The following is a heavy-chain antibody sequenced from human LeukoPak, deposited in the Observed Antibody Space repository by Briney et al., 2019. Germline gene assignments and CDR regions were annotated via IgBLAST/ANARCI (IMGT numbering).Heavy chain of an antibody. CDR2: ISGSGGST. D-gene: IGHD5-12*01. V-gene: IGHV3-23*01. CDR3: AKRSGSGYRFDP. Sequence: GRSLRLSCAPSGFTSSMYAMSWVRHAPGGGLEWVSAISGSGGSTYYADSVKGRFTISRDNSKNTLYLQMNSLRAEDTAVYYCAKRSGSGYRFDPWGQGALVTVSS. J-gene: IGHJ5*02. CDR1: GFTSSMYA.